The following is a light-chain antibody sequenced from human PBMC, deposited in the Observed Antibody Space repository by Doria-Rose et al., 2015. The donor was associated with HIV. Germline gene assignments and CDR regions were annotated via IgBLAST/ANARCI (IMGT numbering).Light chain of an antibody. J-gene: IGKJ3*01. CDR1: KSLLYTSKNY. Sequence: DIRLTQSPGSLGMSLGERATLNCKSNKSLLYTSKNYLAWYQQKPGQPPKLLIYWASTRQSRVPARFSGSGSGTDFTLTISSLEAEDVAVYYCQQYYDTPSFGPGTTVDIK. CDR3: QQYYDTPS. V-gene: IGKV4-1*01. CDR2: WAS.